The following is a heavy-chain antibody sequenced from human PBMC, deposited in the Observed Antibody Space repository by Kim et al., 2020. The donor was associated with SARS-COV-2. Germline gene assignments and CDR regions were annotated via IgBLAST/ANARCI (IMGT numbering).Heavy chain of an antibody. Sequence: GGSLRLSCAASGFTFSNYGMHWVRQAPGKGLEWVAVMWYDGSNKYYADSVKGRFTISRDNSKNTLYLQMNSLRAEDTAVYYCAKDLYDLGAFDIWGQGTMVTVSS. J-gene: IGHJ3*02. CDR1: GFTFSNYG. CDR3: AKDLYDLGAFDI. CDR2: MWYDGSNK. D-gene: IGHD3-3*01. V-gene: IGHV3-33*06.